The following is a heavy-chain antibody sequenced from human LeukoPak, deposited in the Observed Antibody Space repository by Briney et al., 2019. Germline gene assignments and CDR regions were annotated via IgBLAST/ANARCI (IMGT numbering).Heavy chain of an antibody. V-gene: IGHV4-34*01. CDR1: GGSFSGYY. CDR2: INHSGST. Sequence: PSETLSLTCAVYGGSFSGYYWSWIRQPPGKGLEWIGEINHSGSTNYNPSLKSRVTISVDTSKNQFSLKLSSVTAADTAVYYCARETYYYDSSGYLSGDYFDYWGQGTLVTVSS. CDR3: ARETYYYDSSGYLSGDYFDY. J-gene: IGHJ4*02. D-gene: IGHD3-22*01.